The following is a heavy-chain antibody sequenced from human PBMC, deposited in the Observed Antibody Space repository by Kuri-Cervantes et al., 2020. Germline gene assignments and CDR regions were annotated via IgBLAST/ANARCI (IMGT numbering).Heavy chain of an antibody. J-gene: IGHJ4*02. CDR3: ARGYQEMATLYYFDY. Sequence: SETLSLTCTVSGGSISSGDYYWSWIRQPPGKGLEWIGYIYYSGSTYYNPSLKSRVTISVDTSKNQFSLKLSSVTAADTAVYYCARGYQEMATLYYFDYWGQGTPVTVSS. CDR2: IYYSGST. V-gene: IGHV4-30-4*01. D-gene: IGHD5-24*01. CDR1: GGSISSGDYY.